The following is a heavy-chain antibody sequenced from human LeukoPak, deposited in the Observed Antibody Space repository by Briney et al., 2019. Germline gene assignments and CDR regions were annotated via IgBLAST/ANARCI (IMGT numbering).Heavy chain of an antibody. J-gene: IGHJ4*02. CDR1: GGSISSGGYS. CDR2: IYYSGST. D-gene: IGHD3-10*01. V-gene: IGHV4-30-4*07. CDR3: ARHRRDYYDSRNYYYYFDY. Sequence: SETLSLTCAVSGGSISSGGYSWSWIRQPPGKGLEWIGYIYYSGSTYYNPSLKSRVTISVDTSKNQFSLRLSSVTAADTAVYYCARHRRDYYDSRNYYYYFDYWGQGTLVTVSS.